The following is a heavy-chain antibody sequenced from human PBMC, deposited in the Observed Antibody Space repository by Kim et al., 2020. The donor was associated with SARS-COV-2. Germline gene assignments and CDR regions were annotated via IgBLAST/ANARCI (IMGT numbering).Heavy chain of an antibody. D-gene: IGHD3-3*01. Sequence: ASVKVSCKASGYTFTSYYMHWVRQAPGQGLEWMGIINPSGGSTSYAQKFQGRVTMTRDTSTSTVYMELSSLRSEDTAVYYCATTQYYDFWSGYWGGLGYWGQGTLVTVSS. CDR3: ATTQYYDFWSGYWGGLGY. J-gene: IGHJ4*02. V-gene: IGHV1-46*01. CDR2: INPSGGST. CDR1: GYTFTSYY.